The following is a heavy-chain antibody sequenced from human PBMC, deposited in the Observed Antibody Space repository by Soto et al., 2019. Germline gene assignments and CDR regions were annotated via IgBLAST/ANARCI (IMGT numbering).Heavy chain of an antibody. D-gene: IGHD1-1*01. CDR3: ARENWNYYYYSYMDV. CDR2: IYYSGST. J-gene: IGHJ6*03. Sequence: SETLSLTCAVSSGSISSSNWWSWVRQPPGKGLEWIGDIYYSGSTNYNPSLKSRVTISVDTSKNQFSLKLSSVTAADTAVYYCARENWNYYYYSYMDVWGKGTTVTVS. V-gene: IGHV4-4*02. CDR1: SGSISSSNW.